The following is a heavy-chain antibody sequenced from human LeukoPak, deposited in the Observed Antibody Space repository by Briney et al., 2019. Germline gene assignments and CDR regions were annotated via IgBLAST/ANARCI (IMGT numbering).Heavy chain of an antibody. CDR1: GYTFTSYG. Sequence: ASVKVSCTASGYTFTSYGISWVRQAPGQGLEWMGRISAYNGNTNYAQKFQGRVTVTTDTSTSTAYMDLRSLRSDDTAVYYCARDAPLYCGGSCYRWGEVDFWGQGTLVTVSS. CDR2: ISAYNGNT. V-gene: IGHV1-18*01. J-gene: IGHJ4*02. D-gene: IGHD2-15*01. CDR3: ARDAPLYCGGSCYRWGEVDF.